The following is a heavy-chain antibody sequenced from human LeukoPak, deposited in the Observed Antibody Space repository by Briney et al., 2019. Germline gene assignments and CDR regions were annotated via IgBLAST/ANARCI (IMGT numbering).Heavy chain of an antibody. CDR3: ATDSGSWRRVEY. J-gene: IGHJ4*02. Sequence: SVKVSCKASGYTFTNYGISWVRQAPGQGLEWMGWISAYSGNTNYAQKLQGRVTMTTDTSTSTAYMELRSLRSDDTAVYYCATDSGSWRRVEYWGQGTLVTVSS. CDR1: GYTFTNYG. CDR2: ISAYSGNT. D-gene: IGHD1-26*01. V-gene: IGHV1-18*01.